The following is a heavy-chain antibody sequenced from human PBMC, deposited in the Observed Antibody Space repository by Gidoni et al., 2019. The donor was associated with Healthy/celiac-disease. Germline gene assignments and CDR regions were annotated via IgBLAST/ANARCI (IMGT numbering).Heavy chain of an antibody. V-gene: IGHV4-39*01. Sequence: QLQLQESGPGLVKPSETLSLTCTVSGGSISSSSYYWGWLRQPPGKGLEWIGSIYYSGSTYYNPSLKSRVTISVDTSKNQFSLKLSSVTAADTAVYYCARGGLLSDYWGQGTLVTVSS. J-gene: IGHJ4*02. D-gene: IGHD2-15*01. CDR3: ARGGLLSDY. CDR2: IYYSGST. CDR1: GGSISSSSYY.